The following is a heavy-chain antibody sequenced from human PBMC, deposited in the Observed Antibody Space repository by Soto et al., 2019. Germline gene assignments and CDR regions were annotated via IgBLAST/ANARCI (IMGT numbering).Heavy chain of an antibody. Sequence: QLQLQESGSGLVKPSQTLSLTCSVSGGSISSGGYSWNWIRQPPGKGLEWIGHIYHSGSIYYNPSLKSRVTMSVDRSKNQFSLRVTSVTAAGTAVYYCSRGGIVAAGTLDLWGQGTLVPVSS. CDR3: SRGGIVAAGTLDL. CDR2: IYHSGSI. CDR1: GGSISSGGYS. V-gene: IGHV4-30-2*01. D-gene: IGHD6-13*01. J-gene: IGHJ4*02.